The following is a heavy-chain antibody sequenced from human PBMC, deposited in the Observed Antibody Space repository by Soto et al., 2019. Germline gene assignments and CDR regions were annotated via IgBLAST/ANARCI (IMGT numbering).Heavy chain of an antibody. J-gene: IGHJ6*02. CDR1: GFTFSSYW. D-gene: IGHD3-3*01. CDR3: AKDGQSGFWSGYYLDV. CDR2: ISIDGSRT. V-gene: IGHV3-74*01. Sequence: LRLSCAASGFTFSSYWMHWVRQAPGKGLVWVSRISIDGSRTNYADSVKGRFTISRDNAKNTLYLQMNGLRAEDTAVYYCAKDGQSGFWSGYYLDVWGQGTTVTVSS.